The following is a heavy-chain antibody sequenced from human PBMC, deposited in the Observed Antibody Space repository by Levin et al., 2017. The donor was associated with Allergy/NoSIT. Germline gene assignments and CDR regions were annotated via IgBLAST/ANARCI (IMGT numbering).Heavy chain of an antibody. CDR1: GFTFSDYA. Sequence: PGGSLRLSCVASGFTFSDYAMHWARQAPGRGLEWVAVISYNGNLKYNADSVQGRLTISRINSNNTLYLQMNSLRVEDTGVYYCARDYWTYTGTGDGADGWGQGTTVTVSS. CDR3: ARDYWTYTGTGDGADG. CDR2: ISYNGNLK. D-gene: IGHD1-1*01. V-gene: IGHV3-30*04. J-gene: IGHJ6*01.